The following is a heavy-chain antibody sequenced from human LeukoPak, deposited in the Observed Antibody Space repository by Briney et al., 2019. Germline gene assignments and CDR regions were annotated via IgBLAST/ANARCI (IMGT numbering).Heavy chain of an antibody. Sequence: RGSLRLSCAASGFTFSSYGMHWVRQAPGKGLEWVAVIWYDGSNKYYADSVKGRFTISRDNSKNTLYLQVNSLRAEDTAVYYCASSSTTNWGPYWGQGTLVTVSS. CDR3: ASSSTTNWGPY. V-gene: IGHV3-33*01. J-gene: IGHJ4*02. D-gene: IGHD7-27*01. CDR1: GFTFSSYG. CDR2: IWYDGSNK.